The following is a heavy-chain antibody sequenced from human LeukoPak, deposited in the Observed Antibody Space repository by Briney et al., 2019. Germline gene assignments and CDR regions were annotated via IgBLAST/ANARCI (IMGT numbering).Heavy chain of an antibody. D-gene: IGHD2-15*01. CDR1: GFTFSSYG. J-gene: IGHJ5*02. V-gene: IGHV3-30*18. CDR2: ISYDGSNK. CDR3: AKGLLRGGSLFWFDP. Sequence: PGGSLRLSCAASGFTFSSYGMHWVRQAPGKGLEWVAVISYDGSNKYYADSVKGRFTISRDNSKNTLYLQMNSLRAEDTAVYYCAKGLLRGGSLFWFDPWGQGTLVTVSS.